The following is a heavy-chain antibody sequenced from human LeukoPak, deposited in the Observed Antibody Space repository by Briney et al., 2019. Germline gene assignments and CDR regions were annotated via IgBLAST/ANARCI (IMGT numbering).Heavy chain of an antibody. CDR3: ARLSIVGATNFDY. J-gene: IGHJ4*03. Sequence: SETLSLTCTVSGASITNYYWSWIRQPPGKGLEWIGYIYYSGSTTYKPSLKSRVTISVDTSKNQFSLKLSSVTAADTAVYYCARLSIVGATNFDYWGQGTTVTVAS. D-gene: IGHD1-26*01. V-gene: IGHV4-59*08. CDR1: GASITNYY. CDR2: IYYSGST.